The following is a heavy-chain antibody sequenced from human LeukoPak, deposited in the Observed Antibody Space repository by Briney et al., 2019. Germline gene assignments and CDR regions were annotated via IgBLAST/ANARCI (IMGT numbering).Heavy chain of an antibody. Sequence: PGGSLRLSCAASGFTFSSYSMNWVRQAPGKGLEWVSGINWNGGSTGYADSVKGRFTISRDNAKNSLYLQMNSLRAEDTALYYCARGVVVAVTSAFDIWGQGTMVTVSS. CDR1: GFTFSSYS. J-gene: IGHJ3*02. D-gene: IGHD2-15*01. CDR2: INWNGGST. V-gene: IGHV3-20*04. CDR3: ARGVVVAVTSAFDI.